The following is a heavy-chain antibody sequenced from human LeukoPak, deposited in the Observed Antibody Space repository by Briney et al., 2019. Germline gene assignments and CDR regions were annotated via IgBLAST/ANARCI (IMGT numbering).Heavy chain of an antibody. CDR2: INQGGSRL. CDR1: GFTFGRYW. J-gene: IGHJ4*02. D-gene: IGHD2-8*01. Sequence: PGGSLRLSCAGSGFTFGRYWMSWVRQAQGKGLEWVASINQGGSRLHYLDSVTGRFIISRDDAQNSLFLQMTRLRVDDTAVYHCARLKDDVTKLDYWGQGTLVSVSS. V-gene: IGHV3-7*01. CDR3: ARLKDDVTKLDY.